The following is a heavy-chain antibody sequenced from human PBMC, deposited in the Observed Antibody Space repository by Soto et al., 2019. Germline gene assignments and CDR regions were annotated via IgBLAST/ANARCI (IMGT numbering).Heavy chain of an antibody. CDR1: GFTFSSYA. J-gene: IGHJ6*02. CDR2: ISGSGGST. CDR3: AKGGSSWYNYYYGMDV. Sequence: GGSLRLSCAASGFTFSSYAMSWVRQAPGKGLEWVPAISGSGGSTYYADSVKGRFTISRDNSKNTLYLQMNSLRAEDTAVYYCAKGGSSWYNYYYGMDVWGQGTTVTVSS. V-gene: IGHV3-23*01. D-gene: IGHD6-13*01.